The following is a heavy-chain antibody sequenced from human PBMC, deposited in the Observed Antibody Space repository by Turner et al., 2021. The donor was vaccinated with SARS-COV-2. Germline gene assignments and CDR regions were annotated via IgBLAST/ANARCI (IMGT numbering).Heavy chain of an antibody. CDR1: GGTFNTYA. Sequence: QVQLVQSGAEVKKPGSSVQVSCKASGGTFNTYAISWVRQAPGQGLEWMGGIIPIFGTANYAQKFQGRGTITADESTSTGYMELSSMRSEDTAVYYCARVDGYYDGSGNYSDYWGQGTLVTVSS. V-gene: IGHV1-69*01. J-gene: IGHJ4*02. CDR2: IIPIFGTA. D-gene: IGHD3-22*01. CDR3: ARVDGYYDGSGNYSDY.